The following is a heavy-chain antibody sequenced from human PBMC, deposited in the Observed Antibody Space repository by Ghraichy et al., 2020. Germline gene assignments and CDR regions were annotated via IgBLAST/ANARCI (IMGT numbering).Heavy chain of an antibody. V-gene: IGHV4-31*03. D-gene: IGHD2-2*01. CDR1: GGSISSGGYD. CDR2: IYYSGSS. Sequence: TLSLTCSVSGGSISSGGYDWSWIRQHPGKGLEWIGYIYYSGSSYYNPSLKSRVSISVDTSKNQFSLKRTSVTAADPAVYYCARSPEAYCSTSCAAPYYYYYMDVWGKGTTVTVSS. J-gene: IGHJ6*03. CDR3: ARSPEAYCSTSCAAPYYYYYMDV.